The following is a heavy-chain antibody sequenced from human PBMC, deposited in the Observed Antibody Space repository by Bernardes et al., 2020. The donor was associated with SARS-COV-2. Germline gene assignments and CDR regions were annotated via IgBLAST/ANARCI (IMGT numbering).Heavy chain of an antibody. D-gene: IGHD1-26*01. J-gene: IGHJ4*02. V-gene: IGHV3-30*18. CDR3: AKDLSGSPGY. CDR1: GFTFSSYG. Sequence: GGSLRLSCAASGFTFSSYGMHWVRQAPGTGLEWVAVISYDGSNKYYADSVKGRFTISRDNSKNTLYLQMNSLRAEDTAVYYCAKDLSGSPGYWGQGTLVTGSS. CDR2: ISYDGSNK.